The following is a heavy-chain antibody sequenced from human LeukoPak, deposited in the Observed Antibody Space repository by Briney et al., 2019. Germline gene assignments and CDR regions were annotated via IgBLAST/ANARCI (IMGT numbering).Heavy chain of an antibody. CDR3: ARFRGELMDGFDF. V-gene: IGHV5-51*01. CDR2: ICAGDADT. D-gene: IGHD1-7*01. CDR1: GHTFSTDW. Sequence: PGDSLKISCKGSGHTFSTDWIAWVRQMPGKGLEWMGVICAGDADTRYSPSFQGQVTISADKSLNTAYLQWTNLKASDTAMYYCARFRGELMDGFDFWGQGTLVTVSS. J-gene: IGHJ4*02.